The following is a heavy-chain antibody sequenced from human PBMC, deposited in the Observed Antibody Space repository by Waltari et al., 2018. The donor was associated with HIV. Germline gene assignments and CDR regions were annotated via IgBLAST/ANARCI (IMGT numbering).Heavy chain of an antibody. CDR3: ARDGSPGWYFDL. Sequence: QVQLQESGPGLVQPSQTLSLTCTVSGGSISSGGYYWSWIRQHPGKGLEWIGYIYYSGSTYYNPSLKSRVTISVDTSKNQFSLKLSSVTAADTAVYYCARDGSPGWYFDLWGRGTLVTVSS. V-gene: IGHV4-31*03. CDR1: GGSISSGGYY. J-gene: IGHJ2*01. CDR2: IYYSGST.